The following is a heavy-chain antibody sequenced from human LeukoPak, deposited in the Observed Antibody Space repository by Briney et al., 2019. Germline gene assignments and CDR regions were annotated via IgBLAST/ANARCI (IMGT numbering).Heavy chain of an antibody. J-gene: IGHJ3*02. D-gene: IGHD3-10*01. CDR1: GYTLTELS. Sequence: ASVKVSCKVSGYTLTELSMHWVRQAPGKGLEWMGGFDPEDGETIYAQKFQGRVTMTEDTSTDTAYMELSSLRSEDTAVYYCAFRPYYPSQKGPRGGLIWGQGTMVTVSS. CDR2: FDPEDGET. V-gene: IGHV1-24*01. CDR3: AFRPYYPSQKGPRGGLI.